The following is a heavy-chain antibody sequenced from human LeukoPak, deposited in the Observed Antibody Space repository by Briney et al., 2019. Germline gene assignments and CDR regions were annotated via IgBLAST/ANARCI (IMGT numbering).Heavy chain of an antibody. CDR2: ISGSGGST. J-gene: IGHJ6*02. V-gene: IGHV3-23*01. D-gene: IGHD2-2*01. Sequence: GGSLRLSCAASGFTFSDYYMSWVRQAPGKGLEWVSAISGSGGSTYYADSVKGRFTISRDNSKNTLYLQMNSLRAEDTAVYYCAKVGPGPIPAAIFGGFGYYGMDVWGQGTTVTVSS. CDR3: AKVGPGPIPAAIFGGFGYYGMDV. CDR1: GFTFSDYY.